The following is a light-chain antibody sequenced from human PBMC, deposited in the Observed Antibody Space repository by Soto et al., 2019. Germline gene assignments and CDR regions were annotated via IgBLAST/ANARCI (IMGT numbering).Light chain of an antibody. CDR1: QGITSY. V-gene: IGKV1-9*01. CDR2: DAS. CDR3: QQLNSYPLT. Sequence: IQLTQSPSSLSASVGDRVTITCRVSQGITSYLAWYQQKPGKAPKLLIYDASTLQSAVSSRFSASGSGTEFTLTISSLQPEDFVTYYCQQLNSYPLTFGGGTKV. J-gene: IGKJ4*01.